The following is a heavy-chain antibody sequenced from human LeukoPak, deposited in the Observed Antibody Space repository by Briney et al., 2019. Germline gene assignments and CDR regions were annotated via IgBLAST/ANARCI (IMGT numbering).Heavy chain of an antibody. CDR3: ATVATPDPFDY. V-gene: IGHV3-48*01. CDR1: GFTFSSYS. J-gene: IGHJ4*02. CDR2: ISSSSSTI. D-gene: IGHD1-14*01. Sequence: GGSLRLSCAASGFTFSSYSMNWVRQAPGKGLEWVSYISSSSSTIYYADSVKGRFTISRDNAKNSLYLQMNSLRAEDTAVYYCATVATPDPFDYWGQGTLVTVSS.